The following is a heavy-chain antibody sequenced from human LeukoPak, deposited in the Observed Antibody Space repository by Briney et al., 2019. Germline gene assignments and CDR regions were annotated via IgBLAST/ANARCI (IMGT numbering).Heavy chain of an antibody. CDR2: IRYDGSNK. V-gene: IGHV3-30*02. J-gene: IGHJ6*02. D-gene: IGHD5-18*01. Sequence: GGSLRLSCAASGFTFSSYGMHWVRQAPGKGLEWVAFIRYDGSNKYYADSVKGRFTISRDNSKNTLYLQMNSLRAEDTAVYYCAKTGGGPQYSYGDYYYYYGMDVWGQGTTVTVSS. CDR3: AKTGGGPQYSYGDYYYYYGMDV. CDR1: GFTFSSYG.